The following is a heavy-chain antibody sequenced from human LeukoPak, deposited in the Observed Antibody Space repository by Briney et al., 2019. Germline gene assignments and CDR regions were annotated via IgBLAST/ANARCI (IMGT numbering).Heavy chain of an antibody. Sequence: SVKVSCKASGGTFSSYAISWVRQAPGQGLEWMGGIIPIFGTANYAQKFQGRVTITADESTSTAYMELSSLRSEDTAVYYCARGYCSGGSCSPDYWGQGTLVTVSS. CDR2: IIPIFGTA. V-gene: IGHV1-69*13. CDR3: ARGYCSGGSCSPDY. D-gene: IGHD2-15*01. J-gene: IGHJ4*02. CDR1: GGTFSSYA.